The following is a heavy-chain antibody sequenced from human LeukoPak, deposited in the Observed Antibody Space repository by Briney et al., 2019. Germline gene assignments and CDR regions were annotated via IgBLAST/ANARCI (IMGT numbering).Heavy chain of an antibody. V-gene: IGHV3-30*18. Sequence: QTGGSLRLSCAASGFTFSSYVMHWVRQAPGKGLEWVAMISYDGTNKYYADSVRGRFTISRDNSKNTLYLQMNSLRAEDTAVYYCAKDMDHDYDDYGFDYWGQGTLVTVSS. D-gene: IGHD4-17*01. CDR1: GFTFSSYV. CDR3: AKDMDHDYDDYGFDY. CDR2: ISYDGTNK. J-gene: IGHJ4*02.